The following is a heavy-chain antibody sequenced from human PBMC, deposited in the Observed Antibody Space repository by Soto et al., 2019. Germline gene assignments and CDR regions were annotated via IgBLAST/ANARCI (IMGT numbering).Heavy chain of an antibody. D-gene: IGHD5-18*01. J-gene: IGHJ4*02. CDR3: ARDRTSTGSAMAQYYFDY. Sequence: GASVKVSCKASGYTFTSYAMHWVRQAPGQRLEWMGWINAGNGNTKYSQKFQGRVTITRDTSASTAYMELSSLRSEDTAVYYCARDRTSTGSAMAQYYFDYWGQGTLVTVSS. CDR1: GYTFTSYA. V-gene: IGHV1-3*01. CDR2: INAGNGNT.